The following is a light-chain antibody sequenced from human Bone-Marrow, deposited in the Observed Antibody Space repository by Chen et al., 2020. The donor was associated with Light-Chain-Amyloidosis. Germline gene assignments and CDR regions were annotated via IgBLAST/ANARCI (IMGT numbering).Light chain of an antibody. CDR2: KDS. J-gene: IGLJ2*01. CDR3: QSADSSGSYLVI. V-gene: IGLV3-25*03. CDR1: ALPKEN. Sequence: SYELTQPPSVSVSPGQPARITCSGDALPKENAYWYQQKPGQAPVLGIYKDSERPLGIPERFSGSSSGTTVTLTISGVQAEDEADYYCQSADSSGSYLVIFGGGTKLTVL.